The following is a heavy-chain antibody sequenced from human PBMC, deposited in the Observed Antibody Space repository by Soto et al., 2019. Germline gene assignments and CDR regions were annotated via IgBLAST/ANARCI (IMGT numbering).Heavy chain of an antibody. V-gene: IGHV3-33*01. CDR2: IYYDGSNE. Sequence: QVQLVESGGAVVQPGRSLRLACETSGFIFSDYGMHWVRQAPGKGLEWVAVIYYDGSNEHYSDSVWGRFTISRDNSKNILYLQMNSLRAEDTAIYYCARWWNDEEWVETMDVWGQGTTVTFSS. J-gene: IGHJ6*01. D-gene: IGHD1-1*01. CDR1: GFIFSDYG. CDR3: ARWWNDEEWVETMDV.